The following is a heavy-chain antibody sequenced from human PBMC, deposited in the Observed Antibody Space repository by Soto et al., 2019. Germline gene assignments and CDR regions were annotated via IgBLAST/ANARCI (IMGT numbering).Heavy chain of an antibody. CDR2: ISYDGSNK. CDR3: ASEDADSSGYYGVHY. Sequence: GGSLRLSCAASGFTFSSYGMHWVRQAPGKGLEWVAVISYDGSNKYYADSVKGRFTISRDNSKNTLYLQMNSLRAEDTAVYYCASEDADSSGYYGVHYWGQGTLVTVSS. D-gene: IGHD3-22*01. V-gene: IGHV3-30*03. CDR1: GFTFSSYG. J-gene: IGHJ4*02.